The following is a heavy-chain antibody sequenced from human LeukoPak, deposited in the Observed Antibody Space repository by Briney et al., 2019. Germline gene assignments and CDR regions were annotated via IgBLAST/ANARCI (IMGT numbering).Heavy chain of an antibody. CDR3: AKSYGSGTYDAFDI. J-gene: IGHJ3*02. V-gene: IGHV3-9*03. CDR2: ISWNSGRI. D-gene: IGHD3-10*01. Sequence: GGSLRLSCAASGFTFDDYAMNWVRQAPGKGLEWVSGISWNSGRIGYADSVKGRFTISRDNAKNSLYLQMNSLRAEDMALYYCAKSYGSGTYDAFDIWGQGTMVTVSS. CDR1: GFTFDDYA.